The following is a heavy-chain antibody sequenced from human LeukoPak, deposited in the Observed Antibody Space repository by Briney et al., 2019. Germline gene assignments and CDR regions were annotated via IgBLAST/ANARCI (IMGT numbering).Heavy chain of an antibody. CDR2: ISYSGST. J-gene: IGHJ4*02. Sequence: SDTLSLTCTVSGGSISSYNWSWIRQPPGKGLEWIGYISYSGSTNYNPSLKSRVTISVDTSKNQFSLKLRSVTAADTAVYYCARGRIIGPWGQGTLVTVSS. CDR3: ARGRIIGP. D-gene: IGHD1-14*01. CDR1: GGSISSYN. V-gene: IGHV4-59*01.